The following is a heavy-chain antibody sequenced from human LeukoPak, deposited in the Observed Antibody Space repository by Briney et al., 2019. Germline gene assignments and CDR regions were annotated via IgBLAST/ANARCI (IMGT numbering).Heavy chain of an antibody. CDR1: GFTFSSYA. J-gene: IGHJ6*02. CDR2: ISYDGSNK. Sequence: QPGGSLRLSCAASGFTFSSYAMHWVRQAPGKGLEWVAVISYDGSNKYYADSVKGRFTISRDNSKNTLYLQMNSLRAEDTAVYYCARALGDSIVVVIPYGMDVWGQGTTVTVSS. V-gene: IGHV3-30-3*01. CDR3: ARALGDSIVVVIPYGMDV. D-gene: IGHD3-22*01.